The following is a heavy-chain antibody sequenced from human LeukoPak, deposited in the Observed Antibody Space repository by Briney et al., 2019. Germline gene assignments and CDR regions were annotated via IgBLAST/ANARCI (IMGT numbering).Heavy chain of an antibody. J-gene: IGHJ4*02. CDR3: ASRPASETYFAVFDY. Sequence: GGSLRLSCAASGFTFMNYAVTWVRQAPGKGLEWVSVINDSGGNTYYADSVKGRYTISRDNSKNTLYLQMNSLRSDDTAVYYCASRPASETYFAVFDYWGQGTLVTVSS. CDR2: INDSGGNT. CDR1: GFTFMNYA. V-gene: IGHV3-23*01. D-gene: IGHD1-26*01.